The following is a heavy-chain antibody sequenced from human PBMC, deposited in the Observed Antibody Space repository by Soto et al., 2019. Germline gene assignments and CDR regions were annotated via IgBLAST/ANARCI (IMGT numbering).Heavy chain of an antibody. D-gene: IGHD2-8*01. CDR3: TRVVTRTNNYAFDV. CDR1: GFTFDDYA. Sequence: GGSLRLSCAASGFTFDDYAMHWVRQAPGKGLEWVGRTRRKANSYSTEYAASVKGRFTISRDDSSNSLYLQMNSLKTEDTAVYYCTRVVTRTNNYAFDVWGQGTMVTVSS. V-gene: IGHV3-72*01. J-gene: IGHJ3*01. CDR2: TRRKANSYST.